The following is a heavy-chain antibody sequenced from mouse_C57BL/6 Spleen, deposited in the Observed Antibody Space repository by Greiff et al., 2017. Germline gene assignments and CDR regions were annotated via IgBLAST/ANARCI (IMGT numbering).Heavy chain of an antibody. Sequence: QVQLQQSGAELVRPGASVTLSCKASGYTFTDYEMHWVKQTPVHGLEWIGAIDPETGGTAYNQKFKGKAILTADKSSSTAYMELRSLTSEDSAVYYYTRNYDYDEDFDYWGQGTTLTVSS. D-gene: IGHD2-4*01. CDR2: IDPETGGT. J-gene: IGHJ2*01. CDR1: GYTFTDYE. CDR3: TRNYDYDEDFDY. V-gene: IGHV1-15*01.